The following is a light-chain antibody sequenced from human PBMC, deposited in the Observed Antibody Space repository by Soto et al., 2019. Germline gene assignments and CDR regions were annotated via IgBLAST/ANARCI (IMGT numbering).Light chain of an antibody. CDR1: QTISRDD. CDR3: YQYSSSPHT. Sequence: EIVLTQSPCTLSLSPGETATLSCRTSQTISRDDSAWYQQRPGQAPRLLVSATSRRATGIPDRFNGYGSGTDFTLTIISREPEDFGLYYCYQYSSSPHTVGPGTRVDI. V-gene: IGKV3-20*01. J-gene: IGKJ3*01. CDR2: ATS.